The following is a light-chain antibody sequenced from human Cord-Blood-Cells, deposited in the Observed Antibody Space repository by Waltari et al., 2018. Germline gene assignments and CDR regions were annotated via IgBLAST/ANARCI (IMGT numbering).Light chain of an antibody. CDR2: WAS. V-gene: IGKV4-1*01. CDR1: HSVLYSSDNKNY. J-gene: IGKJ2*01. Sequence: DIGATMYPDLLGVCVGVRAPCNCRSCHSVLYSSDNKNYLAWYQQKPGQPPKLLSYWASTRESGVPDRFSGSGSEREFTLAISSLQAEDVAVYYCQQYYSTPYTFGQGTKLEIK. CDR3: QQYYSTPYT.